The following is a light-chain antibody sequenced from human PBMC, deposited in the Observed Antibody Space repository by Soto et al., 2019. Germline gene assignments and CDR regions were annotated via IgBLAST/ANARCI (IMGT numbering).Light chain of an antibody. Sequence: EIVMTQSPATLSVSPGERATLSCRASQSIGSTLAWYQQKPGQAPRLLIYGASTRATGIPGRFSGSGSGTEFTLTISSLQSEDFAVYYCQQYKNWPITFGGGTKVDIK. V-gene: IGKV3-15*01. CDR3: QQYKNWPIT. CDR2: GAS. J-gene: IGKJ4*01. CDR1: QSIGST.